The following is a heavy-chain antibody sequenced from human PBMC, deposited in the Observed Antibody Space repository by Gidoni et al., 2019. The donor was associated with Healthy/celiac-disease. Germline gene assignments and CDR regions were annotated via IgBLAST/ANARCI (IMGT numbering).Heavy chain of an antibody. V-gene: IGHV3-21*01. CDR3: ARDEGSLVGAADY. CDR2: ISSSSSYI. D-gene: IGHD1-26*01. Sequence: VQLVASGGGRVKPGGALGLPFAASGFPFSSYCMNWVRQAPGKGLEWVSSISSSSSYIYYADSVKGRFTISRDNAKNSLYLQMNSLRAEDTAVYYCARDEGSLVGAADYWGQGTLVTVSS. J-gene: IGHJ4*02. CDR1: GFPFSSYC.